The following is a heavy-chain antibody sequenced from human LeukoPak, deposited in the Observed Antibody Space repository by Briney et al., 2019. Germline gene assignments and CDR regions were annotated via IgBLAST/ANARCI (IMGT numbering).Heavy chain of an antibody. CDR1: GFSVYTNY. CDR3: ARAYSYGSIDY. V-gene: IGHV3-53*01. D-gene: IGHD5-18*01. Sequence: GGSLRLSCAASGFSVYTNYMSWVRQAPGKGLEWVSLIYSGGNTYYSDSVKGRFTISRDNSKNTLYLQMSSLRAEDTAVYYCARAYSYGSIDYWGRGALVTVSS. J-gene: IGHJ4*02. CDR2: IYSGGNT.